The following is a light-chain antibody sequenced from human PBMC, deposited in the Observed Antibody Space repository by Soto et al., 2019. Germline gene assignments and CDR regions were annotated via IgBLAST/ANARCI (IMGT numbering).Light chain of an antibody. Sequence: EIVMTQSPATLSVSPGARATLSCRASHSVGTTLAWYQQKPGQAPRLLIYGASTRATGIPDRFSGSGSGTDFTLTISSLETEDFAVYYCQQYGSSPWTFGQGTKVDIK. V-gene: IGKV3D-15*02. CDR2: GAS. J-gene: IGKJ1*01. CDR3: QQYGSSPWT. CDR1: HSVGTT.